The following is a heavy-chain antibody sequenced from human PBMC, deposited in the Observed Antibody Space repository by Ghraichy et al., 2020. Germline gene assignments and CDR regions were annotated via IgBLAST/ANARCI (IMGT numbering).Heavy chain of an antibody. J-gene: IGHJ4*02. CDR1: GFTFSSYE. CDR2: ISSSGSNI. V-gene: IGHV3-48*03. D-gene: IGHD2-15*01. Sequence: SLNISCAASGFTFSSYEMNWVRQAPGKGLEWVSYISSSGSNIYYADSVKGRFTISRDNAKNSLYLQMNSLRAEDTAVYYCARRDRGGGGFDYWGQGTLVTVSS. CDR3: ARRDRGGGGFDY.